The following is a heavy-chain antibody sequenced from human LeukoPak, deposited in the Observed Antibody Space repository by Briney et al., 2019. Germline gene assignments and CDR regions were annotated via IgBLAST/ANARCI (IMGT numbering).Heavy chain of an antibody. V-gene: IGHV1-18*01. D-gene: IGHD6-13*01. CDR3: ARDLPYSSSWESIDY. CDR1: GYTFTSYG. Sequence: ASVKVSCKASGYTFTSYGIIWVRQAPGQGLEWMGWISTYNGNTNYAQKIQGRVTMTTDTSTRTAYMQLGSLRSDDTAVYYCARDLPYSSSWESIDYWGQGTLVTVSS. J-gene: IGHJ4*02. CDR2: ISTYNGNT.